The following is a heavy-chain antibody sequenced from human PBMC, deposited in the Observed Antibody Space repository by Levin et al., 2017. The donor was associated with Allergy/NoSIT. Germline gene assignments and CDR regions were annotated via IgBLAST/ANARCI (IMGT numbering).Heavy chain of an antibody. D-gene: IGHD6-13*01. V-gene: IGHV4-34*01. CDR1: GGSFSGYY. CDR2: INHSGST. CDR3: ARGRGWQLVRAGGYFDY. Sequence: PGGSLRLSCAVYGGSFSGYYWSWIRQPPGKGLEWIGEINHSGSTNYNPSLKSRVTISVDTSKNQFSLKLSSVTAADTAVYYCARGRGWQLVRAGGYFDYWGQGTLVTVSS. J-gene: IGHJ4*02.